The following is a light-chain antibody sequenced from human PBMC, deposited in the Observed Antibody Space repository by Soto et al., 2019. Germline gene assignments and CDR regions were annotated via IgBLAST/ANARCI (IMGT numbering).Light chain of an antibody. CDR1: SSDVGGYIY. Sequence: QSALTQPASVSGSPGQSITISCTGTSSDVGGYIYVSWYQQHPGKAPKLMIYEVSNRPSGVSNRFSGSKSGNTASLTISGLQAEDEADYYCSSYSRSSFEVFGTGTKVTVL. V-gene: IGLV2-14*01. CDR3: SSYSRSSFEV. CDR2: EVS. J-gene: IGLJ1*01.